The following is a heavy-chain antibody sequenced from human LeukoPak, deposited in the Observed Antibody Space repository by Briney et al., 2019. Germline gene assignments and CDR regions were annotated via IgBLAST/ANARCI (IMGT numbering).Heavy chain of an antibody. CDR2: IYYSGTT. D-gene: IGHD5-12*01. V-gene: IGHV4-39*01. CDR3: ARRAGYRFDN. Sequence: PSETLSLTCTVSGGSISNTNYYWGWIRQPPGKELEWIVSIYYSGTTYYNPSLKSRVTISVDTSKNQFSLNFSSVTAADTAVYYCARRAGYRFDNWGQGTLVTVSS. J-gene: IGHJ4*02. CDR1: GGSISNTNYY.